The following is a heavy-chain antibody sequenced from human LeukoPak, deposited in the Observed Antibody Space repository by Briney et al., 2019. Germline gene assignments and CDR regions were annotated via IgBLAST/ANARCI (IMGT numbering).Heavy chain of an antibody. CDR1: GFTFSSHA. V-gene: IGHV3-23*01. J-gene: IGHJ6*03. CDR3: AGGGYCSGGRCHYYYYYMDV. CDR2: ISGSGGRT. D-gene: IGHD2-15*01. Sequence: PGGSLRLSCVASGFTFSSHAMNWVRQAPGKGLEWVSGISGSGGRTYYADSVKGRFTISRDNSRNTVYLQMNSLRAEDTAVYYCAGGGYCSGGRCHYYYYYMDVWGKGTTVTVSS.